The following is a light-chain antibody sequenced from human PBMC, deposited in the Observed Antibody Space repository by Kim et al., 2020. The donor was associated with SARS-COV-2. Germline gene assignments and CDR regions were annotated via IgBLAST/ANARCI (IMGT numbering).Light chain of an antibody. CDR1: QSISSW. J-gene: IGKJ2*01. CDR2: KAS. V-gene: IGKV1-5*03. CDR3: QQYNRYYT. Sequence: DIQMTQSPSTLSASVGDRVTITCRASQSISSWLAWYQQKPGKAPKLLIYKASSLESGVPSRFSGSGSGTEFTLTISSLQPDDFATYYCQQYNRYYTFGQGTQLEI.